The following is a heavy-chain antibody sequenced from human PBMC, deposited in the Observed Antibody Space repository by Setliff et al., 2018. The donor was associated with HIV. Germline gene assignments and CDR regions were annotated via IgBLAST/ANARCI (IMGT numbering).Heavy chain of an antibody. CDR1: GGSFSGYY. J-gene: IGHJ6*03. V-gene: IGHV4-34*01. CDR2: INHSGST. D-gene: IGHD6-13*01. Sequence: KPSETLSLTCAVYGGSFSGYYWTWIRQPPGKGLEWIGEINHSGSTNYNPSLKSRVTMSVDTSKNQFSLKLNSVTAADTAVFYWARATTGYSSIWYRNGLTYYTHMDVWGKGTKVTVSS. CDR3: ARATTGYSSIWYRNGLTYYTHMDV.